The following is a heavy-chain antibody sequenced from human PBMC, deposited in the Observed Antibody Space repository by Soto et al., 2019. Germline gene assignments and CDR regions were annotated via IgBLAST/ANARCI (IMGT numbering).Heavy chain of an antibody. CDR2: IIPIFGTA. D-gene: IGHD3-3*02. J-gene: IGHJ4*02. CDR1: GGTFSSYA. CDR3: ARFKHFWSGYPSYFDY. Sequence: SVKVSCKASGGTFSSYAISWVRQAPGQGLEWMGGIIPIFGTANYAQKFQGRVTITADESTSTAYMELSSLRSEDTAVYYCARFKHFWSGYPSYFDYWGQGTLVTVSA. V-gene: IGHV1-69*13.